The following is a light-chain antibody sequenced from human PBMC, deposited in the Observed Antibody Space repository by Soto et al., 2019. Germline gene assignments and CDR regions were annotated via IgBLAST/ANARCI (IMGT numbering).Light chain of an antibody. Sequence: QTVVTQEPSFSVSPGGTVTLTCGLSAGPVFTSSYPNGYQQTPGQAPRTLIFNTNTRSSGVPDRFSGSILGDKAALTITGAQADDDSYYYCLLYLGGGIWVFGGGTKLTVL. CDR2: NTN. V-gene: IGLV8-61*01. CDR1: AGPVFTSSY. CDR3: LLYLGGGIWV. J-gene: IGLJ3*02.